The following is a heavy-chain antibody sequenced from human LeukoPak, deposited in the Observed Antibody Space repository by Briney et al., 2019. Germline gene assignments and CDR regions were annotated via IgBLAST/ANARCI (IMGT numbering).Heavy chain of an antibody. D-gene: IGHD2-21*02. V-gene: IGHV4-61*02. CDR1: GDSISSGSYY. CDR3: ARDTALWTFDI. CDR2: IYTSGSTINNPSLKNT. J-gene: IGHJ3*02. Sequence: SETLSLTCTVSGDSISSGSYYWTWIRQPAGKGLEWIGRIYTSGSTINNPSLKNTNYNPSLKSRLTMSVDRSKNQFSLKMTSATAADTAMYYCARDTALWTFDIWGQGTMVTVSS.